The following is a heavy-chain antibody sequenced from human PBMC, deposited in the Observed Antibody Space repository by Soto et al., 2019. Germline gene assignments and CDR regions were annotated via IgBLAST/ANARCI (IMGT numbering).Heavy chain of an antibody. D-gene: IGHD6-13*01. Sequence: SETLSLTCTVSGGSISSSSYYWGWIRQPPGKGLEWIGSIYYSGSTYYNPSLKSRVTISVDTSKNQFSLKLSSVTAADTAVYYCASGRGGSSWNDAFDIWGQGTMVTVSS. J-gene: IGHJ3*02. CDR3: ASGRGGSSWNDAFDI. CDR1: GGSISSSSYY. V-gene: IGHV4-39*01. CDR2: IYYSGST.